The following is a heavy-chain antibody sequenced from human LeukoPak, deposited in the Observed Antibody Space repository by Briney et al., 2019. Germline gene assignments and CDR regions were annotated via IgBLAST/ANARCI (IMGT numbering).Heavy chain of an antibody. CDR2: ISAYNGNT. CDR3: ARDERAGSGSYKYYYYCMDV. V-gene: IGHV1-18*04. J-gene: IGHJ6*04. D-gene: IGHD3-10*01. Sequence: ASVKISCKASGYTFTSYGISWVRQAPVHGLEWMGWISAYNGNTNYAQKSQGRVTMTTETSTSTAHMELRSLRSEATAVYYCARDERAGSGSYKYYYYCMDVWLKGTTVTVSS. CDR1: GYTFTSYG.